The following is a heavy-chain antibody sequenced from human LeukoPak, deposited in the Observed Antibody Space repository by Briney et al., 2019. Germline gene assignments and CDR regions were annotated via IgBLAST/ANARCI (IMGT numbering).Heavy chain of an antibody. J-gene: IGHJ3*02. CDR3: ARQPPRRYSSSWWRDDAFDI. CDR1: GGSFSGYY. V-gene: IGHV4-34*01. Sequence: SETLSLTCAVYGGSFSGYYWSWIRQPPGKGLEWIGEINHSGSTNYNPSLKGRVTISVDTSKNQFSLKLSSVTAADTAVYYCARQPPRRYSSSWWRDDAFDIWGQGTMVTVSS. D-gene: IGHD6-13*01. CDR2: INHSGST.